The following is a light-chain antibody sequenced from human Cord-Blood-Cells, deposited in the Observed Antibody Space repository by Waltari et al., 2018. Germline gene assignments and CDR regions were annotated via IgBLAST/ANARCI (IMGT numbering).Light chain of an antibody. Sequence: QSVLTQPPSASGTPGQRVTISCSGTSSNIGSNYAYWYQQLPGTAPKLLIYRNNQRPSGVPDRFSGSKSGAAASLAISGLRSEDEAEYYCAAWDDSLSGRVFGGGTKLTVL. J-gene: IGLJ3*02. CDR2: RNN. CDR1: SSNIGSNY. CDR3: AAWDDSLSGRV. V-gene: IGLV1-47*01.